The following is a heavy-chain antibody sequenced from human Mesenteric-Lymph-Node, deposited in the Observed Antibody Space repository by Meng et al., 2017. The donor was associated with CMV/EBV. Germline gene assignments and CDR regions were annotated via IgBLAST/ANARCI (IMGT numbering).Heavy chain of an antibody. Sequence: ASVKVSCKASGYTFTSYYMHWVRQAPGQGLEWMGIINPSGGTTSYAQKFQGRVTMTRDTSTSTVYMELSSLRSEDTAVYYCARDRSGFYRSSTRAGSMDVWGQGTTVTVS. J-gene: IGHJ6*02. D-gene: IGHD2-2*01. CDR1: GYTFTSYY. CDR3: ARDRSGFYRSSTRAGSMDV. V-gene: IGHV1-46*01. CDR2: INPSGGTT.